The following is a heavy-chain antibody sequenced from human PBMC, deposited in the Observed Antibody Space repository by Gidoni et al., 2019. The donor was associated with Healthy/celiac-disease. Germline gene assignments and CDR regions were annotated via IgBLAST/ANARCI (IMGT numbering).Heavy chain of an antibody. Sequence: EVQLVESGGGLVKPGGSLRLSCAASGFTFSSYSMNWVRQAPGKGLEWFSSISSSSSYIYYADSVKGRFTISRDNAKNSLYLQMNSLRAEDTAVYYCASSIAAAEVYYYYYYGMDVWGQGTTVTVSS. J-gene: IGHJ6*02. CDR3: ASSIAAAEVYYYYYYGMDV. D-gene: IGHD6-13*01. V-gene: IGHV3-21*01. CDR1: GFTFSSYS. CDR2: ISSSSSYI.